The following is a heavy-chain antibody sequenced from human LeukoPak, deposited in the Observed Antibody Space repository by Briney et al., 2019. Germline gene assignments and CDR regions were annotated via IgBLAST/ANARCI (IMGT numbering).Heavy chain of an antibody. V-gene: IGHV3-7*03. D-gene: IGHD1-14*01. CDR3: AGGSGWITGD. CDR1: GFTFGSYW. Sequence: GGSLRLSCSASGFTFGSYWMNWVRQAPGKRPEWVANIKQDGSEINYVDSVKGRFIISRDNAKNSLYLQMNSLRVDDTAVYYCAGGSGWITGDWGHGTLVTVSS. J-gene: IGHJ4*01. CDR2: IKQDGSEI.